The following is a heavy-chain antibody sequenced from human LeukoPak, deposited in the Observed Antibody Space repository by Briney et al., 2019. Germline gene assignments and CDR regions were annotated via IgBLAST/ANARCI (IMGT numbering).Heavy chain of an antibody. J-gene: IGHJ4*02. CDR3: ASCPEHYGVFRRNYFDY. Sequence: SETLSLTCTVSGGSISSGSYYWSWIRQPAGKGLEWIGRIYTSGRTNYNPSLKSRVTISLDTSKNQFSLKLRSVTAADTAVYYCASCPEHYGVFRRNYFDYWGQGTLVTVSS. D-gene: IGHD4-17*01. CDR1: GGSISSGSYY. V-gene: IGHV4-61*02. CDR2: IYTSGRT.